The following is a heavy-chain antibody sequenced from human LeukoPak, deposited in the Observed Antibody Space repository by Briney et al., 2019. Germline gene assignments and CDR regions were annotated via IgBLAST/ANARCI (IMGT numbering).Heavy chain of an antibody. CDR3: ARVYYDSSGYVY. CDR1: GFTFDDYG. J-gene: IGHJ4*02. V-gene: IGHV3-20*04. CDR2: INWNGGST. D-gene: IGHD3-22*01. Sequence: PGGSLRLSCAASGFTFDDYGMSWVRHAPGKGLEWVSGINWNGGSTGYADSVKGRFTISRDNAKNSLYLQMNSPRAEDTALYYCARVYYDSSGYVYWGQGTLVTVSS.